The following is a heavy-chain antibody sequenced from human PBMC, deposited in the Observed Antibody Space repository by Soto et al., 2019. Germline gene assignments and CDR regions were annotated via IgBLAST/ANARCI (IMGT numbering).Heavy chain of an antibody. CDR1: GYTLTELS. CDR3: ATSSLRYFDWTFDY. Sequence: ASVKVSCKVSGYTLTELSMHWVRQAPGKGLEWMGGFDPEDGETIYAQKFQGRVTMTEDTSTDTAYMELSSLRSEDTAVDYCATSSLRYFDWTFDYWGQGTLVTVSS. CDR2: FDPEDGET. J-gene: IGHJ4*02. V-gene: IGHV1-24*01. D-gene: IGHD3-9*01.